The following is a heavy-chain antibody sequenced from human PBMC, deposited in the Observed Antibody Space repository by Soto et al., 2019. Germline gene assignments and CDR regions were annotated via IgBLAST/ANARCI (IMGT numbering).Heavy chain of an antibody. CDR3: VMVDNYVITTPQDV. V-gene: IGHV1-18*01. CDR2: ISPYTGNT. CDR1: GYIFVNYG. J-gene: IGHJ6*02. D-gene: IGHD3-22*01. Sequence: QVQLVQSGDEVQKPGASVKVSCKASGYIFVNYGIAWVRQAPGQGLEWMGWISPYTGNTHSASKVQGRLTMTTDTSASIAYMELGSLTSDDPAVYYCVMVDNYVITTPQDVWGQGTTVTVYS.